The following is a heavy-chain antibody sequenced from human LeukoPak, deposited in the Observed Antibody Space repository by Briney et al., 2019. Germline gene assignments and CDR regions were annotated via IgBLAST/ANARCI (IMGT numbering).Heavy chain of an antibody. J-gene: IGHJ4*02. CDR2: INSDGSNS. Sequence: GGSLRLSCVGSGFTVLDHAMHWVRQAPGKGLVWVSRINSDGSNSDYADSVKGRFTISRDNAKNTLYLQMNSLRAEDTAVYYCARPGGGYFDYWGPGTLVTVSS. CDR1: GFTVLDHA. V-gene: IGHV3-74*01. CDR3: ARPGGGYFDY. D-gene: IGHD1-14*01.